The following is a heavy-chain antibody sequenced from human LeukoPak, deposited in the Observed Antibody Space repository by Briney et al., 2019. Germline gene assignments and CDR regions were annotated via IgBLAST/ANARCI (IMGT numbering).Heavy chain of an antibody. CDR1: EYTFTDYA. V-gene: IGHV1-3*01. J-gene: IGHJ4*02. Sequence: ASVKVSCKASEYTFTDYAINWVRQAPGQRLEWMGWINAGNGNTKYSQKFQGRVTITRDTSASTAYMELSSLRSEDTAVYYCARDHNIVAPFDYWGQGTLVTVSS. CDR3: ARDHNIVAPFDY. D-gene: IGHD5-12*01. CDR2: INAGNGNT.